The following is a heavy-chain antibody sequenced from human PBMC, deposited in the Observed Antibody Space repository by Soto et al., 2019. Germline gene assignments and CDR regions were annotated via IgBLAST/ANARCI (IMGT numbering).Heavy chain of an antibody. D-gene: IGHD2-2*01. Sequence: PGGSLRLSCAASGFTFSSYAMHWVRQAPGKGLEWVAVISYDGSNKYYADSVKGRFTISRDNSKNTLYLQMNSLRAEDTVVYYCARERDIVVVPAAPAWWFDPWGQGTLVTVS. V-gene: IGHV3-30-3*01. CDR2: ISYDGSNK. J-gene: IGHJ5*02. CDR1: GFTFSSYA. CDR3: ARERDIVVVPAAPAWWFDP.